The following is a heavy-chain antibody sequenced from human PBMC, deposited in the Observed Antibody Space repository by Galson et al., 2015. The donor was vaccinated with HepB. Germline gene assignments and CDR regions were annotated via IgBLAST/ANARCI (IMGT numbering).Heavy chain of an antibody. V-gene: IGHV3-7*04. CDR2: IKQDGSEK. CDR1: GFTFSSYW. CDR3: AGGITMVRGADY. J-gene: IGHJ4*02. D-gene: IGHD3-10*01. Sequence: SLRLSCAASGFTFSSYWMTWVRQAPGKGLEWVANIKQDGSEKNYVDSVKGRFTISRDNAKKSVYLQMNSLRAEDTPVYYCAGGITMVRGADYWGQGTLVTVSS.